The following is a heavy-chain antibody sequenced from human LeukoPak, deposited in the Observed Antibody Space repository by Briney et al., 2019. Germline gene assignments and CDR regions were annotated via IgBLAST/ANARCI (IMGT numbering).Heavy chain of an antibody. V-gene: IGHV3-23*01. CDR1: GFIFSNYA. J-gene: IGHJ3*02. D-gene: IGHD1-26*01. CDR2: ISGGGGST. CDR3: ARAYSGSLTTFDI. Sequence: GGSLRLSCVASGFIFSNYAMSWVRQAPGKGLEWVSAISGGGGSTYYADSVKGRFTISKDISKSTLYVQMNSLRADDTAVYYCARAYSGSLTTFDIWGQGTVVTVSS.